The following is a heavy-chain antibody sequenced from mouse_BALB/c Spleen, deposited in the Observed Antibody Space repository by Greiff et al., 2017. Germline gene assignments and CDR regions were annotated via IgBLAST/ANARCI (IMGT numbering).Heavy chain of an antibody. V-gene: IGHV1-7*01. Sequence: QVQLQQPGAELAKPGASVKMSCKASGYTFTSYWMHWVKQRPGQGLEWIGYINPSTGYTEYNQKFKDKATLTADKSSSTAYMQLSSLTSEDSAVYYCAITGTNYWGQGTTLTVSS. D-gene: IGHD4-1*01. J-gene: IGHJ2*01. CDR2: INPSTGYT. CDR1: GYTFTSYW. CDR3: AITGTNY.